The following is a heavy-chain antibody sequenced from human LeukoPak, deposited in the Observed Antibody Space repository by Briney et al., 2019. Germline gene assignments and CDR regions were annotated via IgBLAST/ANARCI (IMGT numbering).Heavy chain of an antibody. J-gene: IGHJ5*02. CDR3: ATPADRFGEFDP. Sequence: ASVKVSCKASGYTFTSYDINWVGQATGQGLEWMGGMKPNSGKTGYEQKFQGRGTMTRNTSISTAYIEPSSLRSEDTAVYYCATPADRFGEFDPWGQGTLVTVSS. CDR1: GYTFTSYD. V-gene: IGHV1-8*01. D-gene: IGHD3-10*01. CDR2: MKPNSGKT.